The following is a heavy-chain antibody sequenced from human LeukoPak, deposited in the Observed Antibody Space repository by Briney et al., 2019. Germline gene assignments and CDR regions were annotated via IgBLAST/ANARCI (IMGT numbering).Heavy chain of an antibody. CDR1: GITLSNYG. Sequence: GGSLRLSCAVSGITLSNYGMSWVRQAPGKGLEWVAGISDSGGSTSYADSVKGRFTISRDNPKNTLYPQMNSLRAEDTAVYFCAKRGVVIRVILVGFHKAAYYFDSWGQGALVTVSS. CDR2: ISDSGGST. D-gene: IGHD3-22*01. CDR3: AKRGVVIRVILVGFHKAAYYFDS. J-gene: IGHJ4*02. V-gene: IGHV3-23*01.